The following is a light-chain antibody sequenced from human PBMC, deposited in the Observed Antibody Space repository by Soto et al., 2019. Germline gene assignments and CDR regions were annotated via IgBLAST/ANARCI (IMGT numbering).Light chain of an antibody. CDR1: QDIRTS. CDR3: QHYNNLPPFT. V-gene: IGKV1-33*01. J-gene: IGKJ3*01. Sequence: DLPMTQSPSSLSASVGARVSITCQVSQDIRTSLSWFQHKPGRAPKLLIYGASYLETGVPSRFRGSGSGTDFTFTISSLQPEDTATYYCQHYNNLPPFTFGPGTIVDIK. CDR2: GAS.